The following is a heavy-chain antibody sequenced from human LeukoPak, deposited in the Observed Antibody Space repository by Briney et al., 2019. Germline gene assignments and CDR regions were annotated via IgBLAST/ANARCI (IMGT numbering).Heavy chain of an antibody. J-gene: IGHJ4*02. V-gene: IGHV6-1*01. Sequence: SQTLSLTCAISGDSVSSNSAAWNWIRQSPSGGLEWLGRTYYRSKWYNDYAVSVKSRITINPDTSKNQFSLQLNSVTPEDTAVYYCAREGLSYYYDSSGYFFVWGQGTLVTVSS. D-gene: IGHD3-22*01. CDR1: GDSVSSNSAA. CDR2: TYYRSKWYN. CDR3: AREGLSYYYDSSGYFFV.